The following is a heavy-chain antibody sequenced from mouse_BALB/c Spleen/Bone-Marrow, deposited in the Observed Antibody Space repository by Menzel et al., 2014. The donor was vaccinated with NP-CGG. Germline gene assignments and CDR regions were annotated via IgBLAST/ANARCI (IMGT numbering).Heavy chain of an antibody. CDR3: ARGVDDYSWFAY. CDR1: GFTFGSYG. CDR2: INRNGGTN. D-gene: IGHD2-3*01. V-gene: IGHV5-6-3*01. J-gene: IGHJ3*01. Sequence: EVKLVESGGGLVQPGGSLKLSCTASGFTFGSYGLSWVRQTPDKRLELVATINRNGGTNSYPDSVKGRFTISRDNAKNTLYLQMSSLKSEDTALYYCARGVDDYSWFAYWGQGTLVTVSA.